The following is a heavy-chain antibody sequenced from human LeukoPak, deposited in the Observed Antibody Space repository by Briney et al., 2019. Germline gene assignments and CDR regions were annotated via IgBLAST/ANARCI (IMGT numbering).Heavy chain of an antibody. CDR2: LSGSGVTT. CDR1: GFTFDNYR. CDR3: AKSKNLGISGAFDY. J-gene: IGHJ4*02. Sequence: GSLRLSCAASGFTFDNYRMSWVRQAPGKGLEWVSTLSGSGVTTYYADSVKGRFTISRDNSKNTLYLQMNSLRAEDTAVYYCAKSKNLGISGAFDYWGQGTLVTVSS. D-gene: IGHD7-27*01. V-gene: IGHV3-23*01.